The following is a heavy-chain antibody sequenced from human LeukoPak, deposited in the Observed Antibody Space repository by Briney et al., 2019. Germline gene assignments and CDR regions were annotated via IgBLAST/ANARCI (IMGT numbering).Heavy chain of an antibody. Sequence: ASVKVSCKASGYTFTGCYMHWVRQAPGQGLEWMGWINPNSGGTNYAQKFQGRVTMTRDTSISTAYMELSKLRSDDTAVYYCARGTPWFGEFYYGMDVWGQGTTVTVSS. V-gene: IGHV1-2*02. D-gene: IGHD3-10*01. J-gene: IGHJ6*02. CDR2: INPNSGGT. CDR1: GYTFTGCY. CDR3: ARGTPWFGEFYYGMDV.